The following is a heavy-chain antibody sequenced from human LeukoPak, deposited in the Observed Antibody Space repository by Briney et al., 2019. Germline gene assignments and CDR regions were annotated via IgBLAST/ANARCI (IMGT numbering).Heavy chain of an antibody. CDR3: ARRNIVVVPAAFGD. CDR1: GFTFSSYS. CDR2: ISSSSSTI. D-gene: IGHD2-2*01. V-gene: IGHV3-48*04. Sequence: GGSLRLSCAASGFTFSSYSMNWVRQAPGKGLEWVSYISSSSSTIYYADSVKGRFTISRDNAKNSLYLQMNSLRAEDTAVYYCARRNIVVVPAAFGDWGQGTLVTVSS. J-gene: IGHJ4*02.